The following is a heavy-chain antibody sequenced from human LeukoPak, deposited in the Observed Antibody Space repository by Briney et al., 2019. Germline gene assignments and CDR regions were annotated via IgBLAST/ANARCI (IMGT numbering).Heavy chain of an antibody. Sequence: SETLSLTCTVSGGSISSSSYYWGWIRQPPGKGLEWIGSIYYSGSTYYNPSLKSRVTISVDTSKNQFSLKLSSVTAADTAVYYCATLDSSSWYYNWFDPWGQGTLVTVSS. CDR2: IYYSGST. CDR3: ATLDSSSWYYNWFDP. V-gene: IGHV4-39*01. J-gene: IGHJ5*02. D-gene: IGHD6-13*01. CDR1: GGSISSSSYY.